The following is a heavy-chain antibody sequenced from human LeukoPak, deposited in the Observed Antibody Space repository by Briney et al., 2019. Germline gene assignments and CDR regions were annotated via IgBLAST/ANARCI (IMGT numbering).Heavy chain of an antibody. CDR2: INSGGVT. Sequence: PGGSLRLSCAASGFTVSSKYMSWVRQAPGKGLEWVSVINSGGVTYYADSVKGRFTISRDNSKNTLYLQMNSLRAEDTALYYCARGAITMVRGWEFDYWGQGTLDTVSS. CDR1: GFTVSSKY. CDR3: ARGAITMVRGWEFDY. V-gene: IGHV3-66*01. J-gene: IGHJ4*02. D-gene: IGHD3-10*01.